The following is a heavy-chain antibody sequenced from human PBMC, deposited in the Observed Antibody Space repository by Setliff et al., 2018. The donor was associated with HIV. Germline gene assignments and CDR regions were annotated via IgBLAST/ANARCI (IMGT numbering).Heavy chain of an antibody. CDR1: GVPIRRYY. D-gene: IGHD1-26*01. V-gene: IGHV4-59*08. J-gene: IGHJ3*02. CDR2: VYHSGST. CDR3: ARQYADPESGILDAFDI. Sequence: PSETLSLTCTVFGVPIRRYYWSWIRQSPGKGLEWIGYVYHSGSTNYNPSLKSRVTMSVDTSKNQFSLKLSSVTAADTAVYYCARQYADPESGILDAFDIWGQGTMVTVSS.